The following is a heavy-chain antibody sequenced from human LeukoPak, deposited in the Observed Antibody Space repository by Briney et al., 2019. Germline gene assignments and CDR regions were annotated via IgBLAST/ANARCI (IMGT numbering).Heavy chain of an antibody. Sequence: GGSLRLSCAASGFTFSNYNMNWVRQAPGKGLEWVSSTTSGSNYVEYTDSVKGRFTISRDNAKNSLYLQMNSLRAEDTAVYFCARDRSVVTGYYYFDFWGHGTLVTVSS. CDR2: TTSGSNYV. V-gene: IGHV3-21*01. CDR3: ARDRSVVTGYYYFDF. J-gene: IGHJ4*01. D-gene: IGHD3-9*01. CDR1: GFTFSNYN.